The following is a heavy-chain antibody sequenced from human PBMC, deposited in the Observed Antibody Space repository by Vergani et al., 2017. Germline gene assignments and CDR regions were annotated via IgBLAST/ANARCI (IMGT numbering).Heavy chain of an antibody. Sequence: EVQLLESGGSLKQPGGSVRLSCAASGFTFSTYAMNWVRQAPGKGLEWVSAITGGGGSTYYADSFKGRFIISRDNSRNTLCLQMNSLRAEDTATYYSVKDAGSHEDFFDAWGQGTLLTFSS. J-gene: IGHJ4*02. CDR1: GFTFSTYA. CDR3: VKDAGSHEDFFDA. D-gene: IGHD1-26*01. CDR2: ITGGGGST. V-gene: IGHV3-23*01.